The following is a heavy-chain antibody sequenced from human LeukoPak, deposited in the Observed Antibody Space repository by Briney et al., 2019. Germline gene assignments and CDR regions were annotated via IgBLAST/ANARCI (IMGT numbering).Heavy chain of an antibody. D-gene: IGHD6-13*01. CDR1: GFTFSSYA. V-gene: IGHV3-23*01. J-gene: IGHJ4*02. Sequence: GGSLRLSCAASGFTFSSYAMSWVRQAPGKGLEWVSAISGSGGSTYYADSVKGRFTISRDNSKNTLYLQMNSLRAEDTAVYYCAKGPTYSSSWYLFDYWGQGTLVTDSS. CDR2: ISGSGGST. CDR3: AKGPTYSSSWYLFDY.